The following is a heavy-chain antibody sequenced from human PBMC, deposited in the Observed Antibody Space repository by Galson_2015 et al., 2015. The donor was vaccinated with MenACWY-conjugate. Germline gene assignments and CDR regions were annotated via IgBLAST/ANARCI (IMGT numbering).Heavy chain of an antibody. J-gene: IGHJ4*02. D-gene: IGHD1-26*01. CDR3: ARLGGNYRTTSHFDY. V-gene: IGHV3-23*01. Sequence: SLRLSCAASGFIFNNYSMNWVRQAPGKGLEWVSSITDNGGRTYYADSVKGRFTISRDNSKNTLYLRMNNLRAEDTAVYFCARLGGNYRTTSHFDYWGQGTLVTVSS. CDR2: ITDNGGRT. CDR1: GFIFNNYS.